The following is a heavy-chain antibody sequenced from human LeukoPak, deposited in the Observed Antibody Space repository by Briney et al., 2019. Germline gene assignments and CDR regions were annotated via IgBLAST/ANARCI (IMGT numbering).Heavy chain of an antibody. CDR1: GFTFSTYS. Sequence: GGSLRLSCAASGFTFSTYSINWVRQAPGKGLEWVSSIGSSSSHIYYADSVKGRFTISRDNARNSLYLQMNSLRAEDTAVYYCARKTPRFGDYDYWGQGTLVTVSS. J-gene: IGHJ4*02. CDR2: IGSSSSHI. D-gene: IGHD2-15*01. CDR3: ARKTPRFGDYDY. V-gene: IGHV3-21*01.